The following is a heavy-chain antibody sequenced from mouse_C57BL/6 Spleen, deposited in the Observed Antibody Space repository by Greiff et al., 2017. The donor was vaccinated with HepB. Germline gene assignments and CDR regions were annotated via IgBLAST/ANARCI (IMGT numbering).Heavy chain of an antibody. CDR3: AREGITTGYYYAMDY. D-gene: IGHD2-4*01. J-gene: IGHJ4*01. V-gene: IGHV1-63*01. CDR1: GYTFTNYW. CDR2: IYPGGGYT. Sequence: VKLQESGAELVRPGTSVKMSCKASGYTFTNYWIGWAKQSPGHGLEWIGDIYPGGGYTNYNEKFKGKATLTADKSSSTAYMQFSSLTSEDSAIYYCAREGITTGYYYAMDYWGQGTSVTVSS.